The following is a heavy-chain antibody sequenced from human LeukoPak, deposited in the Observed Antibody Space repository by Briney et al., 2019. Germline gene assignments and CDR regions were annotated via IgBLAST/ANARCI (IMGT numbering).Heavy chain of an antibody. CDR3: ARILGYCSGGSCYHSRWYYFDY. D-gene: IGHD2-15*01. V-gene: IGHV4-39*01. CDR1: GGSISSSSYY. J-gene: IGHJ4*02. Sequence: PSETLSLTCTVSGGSISSSSYYWGWIRQPPGKGLEWIGSIYYSGSTYYNPSLKSRVTISVDTSKNQFSLKLSSVTAADTAVYYCARILGYCSGGSCYHSRWYYFDYWGQGTLVTVSS. CDR2: IYYSGST.